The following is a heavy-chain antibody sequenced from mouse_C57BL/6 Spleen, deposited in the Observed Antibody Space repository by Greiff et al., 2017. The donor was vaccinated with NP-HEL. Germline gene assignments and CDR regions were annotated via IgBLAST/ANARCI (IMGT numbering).Heavy chain of an antibody. CDR2: IYPGDGDS. V-gene: IGHV1-82*01. CDR3: ARDYYGSSYVADY. Sequence: QVQLQQSGPELVKPGASVKISCKASGYAFSSSWMNWVKQRPGKGLEWIGRIYPGDGDSNYNGKFKGKATLTADKSSSTAYMQLSSLTSEDSAVDFCARDYYGSSYVADYWGKGTTRTVSS. CDR1: GYAFSSSW. D-gene: IGHD1-1*01. J-gene: IGHJ2*01.